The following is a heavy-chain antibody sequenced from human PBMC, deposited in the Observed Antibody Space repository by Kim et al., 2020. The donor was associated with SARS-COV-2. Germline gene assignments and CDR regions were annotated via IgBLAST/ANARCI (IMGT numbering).Heavy chain of an antibody. J-gene: IGHJ6*02. CDR2: ISFSGTYI. V-gene: IGHV3-21*01. CDR3: ARFDGNGLDV. Sequence: GGSLRLSCAASRFTFPTYHMNWVRQAPGKGLEWVSSISFSGTYIYYADSVRGRFTISRDNAKDSLSLQINSLRAEDTGVYYCARFDGNGLDVWGQGTTV. CDR1: RFTFPTYH. D-gene: IGHD3-9*01.